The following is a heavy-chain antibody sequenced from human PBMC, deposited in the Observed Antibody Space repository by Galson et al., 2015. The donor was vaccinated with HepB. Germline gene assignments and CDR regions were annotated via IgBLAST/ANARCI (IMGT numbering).Heavy chain of an antibody. V-gene: IGHV3-30-3*01. CDR1: GFTFSSYA. CDR3: ARDDYIAVAGDAFDI. CDR2: ISYDGSNK. J-gene: IGHJ3*02. D-gene: IGHD6-19*01. Sequence: SLRLSCAASGFTFSSYAMHWVRQAPGKGLEWVAVISYDGSNKYYADSVKGRFTISRDNSKNTLYLQMNSLRAEDTAVYYCARDDYIAVAGDAFDIWGQGTMVTVSS.